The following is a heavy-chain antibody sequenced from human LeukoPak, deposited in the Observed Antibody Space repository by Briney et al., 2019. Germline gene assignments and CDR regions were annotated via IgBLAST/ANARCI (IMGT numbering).Heavy chain of an antibody. D-gene: IGHD3-3*01. CDR1: GGSFSGFY. CDR3: ATRTQLFLVWSEDYYYGMDV. J-gene: IGHJ6*02. CDR2: VNHSGST. Sequence: SSETLSLTCAVYGGSFSGFYWSWIRQPPGKGLEWIEEVNHSGSTNYNPSLKSRVTISVDTSKNQFSLKLSSVTAADTAVYYCATRTQLFLVWSEDYYYGMDVWGQGTTVTVSS. V-gene: IGHV4-34*01.